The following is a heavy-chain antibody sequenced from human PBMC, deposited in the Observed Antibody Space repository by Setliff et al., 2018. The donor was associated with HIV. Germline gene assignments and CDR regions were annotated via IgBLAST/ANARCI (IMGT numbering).Heavy chain of an antibody. CDR1: GYTFTSCG. CDR2: ISAYNGNT. J-gene: IGHJ6*02. V-gene: IGHV1-18*01. Sequence: GASVKVSCKASGYTFTSCGISWVRQAPGQGLEWMGWISAYNGNTNYAQKLQGRVTMTTDTSTSTAYMELRSLRSDDTAVYYCARDDYSDYYYGMDVWGQGTTVTVSS. CDR3: ARDDYSDYYYGMDV. D-gene: IGHD4-4*01.